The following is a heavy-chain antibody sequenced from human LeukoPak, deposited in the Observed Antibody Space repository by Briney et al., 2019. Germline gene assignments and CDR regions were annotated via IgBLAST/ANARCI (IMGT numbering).Heavy chain of an antibody. D-gene: IGHD2-15*01. V-gene: IGHV4-34*01. CDR3: ARLLDIVVVVAATDDAFDI. J-gene: IGHJ3*02. CDR2: INHSGST. Sequence: SETLSLTCAVYGGSFSGYYWSWIRQPPGKGLEWIGEINHSGSTNYNPSLKSRVTISVDTSKNQFSLKLSSVTAADTAVYYCARLLDIVVVVAATDDAFDIWGQGTMVTVSS. CDR1: GGSFSGYY.